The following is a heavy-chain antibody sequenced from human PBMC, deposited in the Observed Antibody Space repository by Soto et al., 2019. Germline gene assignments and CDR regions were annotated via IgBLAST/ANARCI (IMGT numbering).Heavy chain of an antibody. J-gene: IGHJ4*02. CDR1: GFTFSSYG. D-gene: IGHD3-16*01. Sequence: PGGSLRLSCAASGFTFSSYGMHWVRQAPGKGLEWVAVISYDGSNKYYADSVKGRFTISRDNSKNTLYLQMNSLRAEDTAVYYCETLYYFDYWGQGTLVTVSS. V-gene: IGHV3-30*03. CDR2: ISYDGSNK. CDR3: ETLYYFDY.